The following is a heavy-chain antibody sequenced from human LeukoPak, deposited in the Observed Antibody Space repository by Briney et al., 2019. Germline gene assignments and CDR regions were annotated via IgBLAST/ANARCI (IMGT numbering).Heavy chain of an antibody. J-gene: IGHJ3*01. CDR3: ARALDAFDV. V-gene: IGHV3-53*01. CDR1: GFSVSSNY. CDR2: IYSGSTT. Sequence: GGSLRLSCAASGFSVSSNYMTWVRQAPGKGLEWVSVIYSGSTTYYADSVKGRFTISRDNSKNTLYLQMNSLRAEDTAVYYCARALDAFDVWGQGTMVTVSS.